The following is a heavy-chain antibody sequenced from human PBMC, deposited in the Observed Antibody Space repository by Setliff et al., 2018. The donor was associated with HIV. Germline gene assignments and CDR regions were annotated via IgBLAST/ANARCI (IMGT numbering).Heavy chain of an antibody. D-gene: IGHD2-15*01. CDR2: ISSDGTSK. CDR1: GFTFSNHW. J-gene: IGHJ6*02. CDR3: AKDVCSGAYCYAYYYYGMDV. V-gene: IGHV3-74*01. Sequence: GESLTISCAASGFTFSNHWMYWVRQVPGKGLVWVSRISSDGTSKSYADSVKGRFTISRDNTKNTLYLQMNSLRVEDTAFYYCAKDVCSGAYCYAYYYYGMDVWGQGTMVTVSS.